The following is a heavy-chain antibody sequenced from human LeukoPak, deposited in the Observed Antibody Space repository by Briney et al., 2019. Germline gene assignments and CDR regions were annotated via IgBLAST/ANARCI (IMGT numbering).Heavy chain of an antibody. D-gene: IGHD3-22*01. CDR2: INTDTGDT. CDR3: AREGRDDSGVYFFYYGMDV. Sequence: ASVTVSCKASAYTLTSFGITWVRQAPGQGLEWMGWINTDTGDTKYAQNLQGRVTMTTDTSTDTAYMELRSLRSDDTAVYFCAREGRDDSGVYFFYYGMDVWGQGTTVTVSS. CDR1: AYTLTSFG. J-gene: IGHJ6*02. V-gene: IGHV1-18*01.